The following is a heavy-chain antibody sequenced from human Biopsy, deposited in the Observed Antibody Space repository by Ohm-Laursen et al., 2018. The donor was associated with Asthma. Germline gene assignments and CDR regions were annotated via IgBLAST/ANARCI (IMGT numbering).Heavy chain of an antibody. CDR3: ARAVDYSHYYGIDV. Sequence: SVKASCKTSGYTFNSAGITWARQAPGQGLEWMGWISVYNGNTKDAQKLQDRVTMITDTSTSTAYMELRSLRSDDTAVYFCARAVDYSHYYGIDVWGQGTTVTVS. D-gene: IGHD3-10*01. CDR2: ISVYNGNT. CDR1: GYTFNSAG. V-gene: IGHV1-18*01. J-gene: IGHJ6*02.